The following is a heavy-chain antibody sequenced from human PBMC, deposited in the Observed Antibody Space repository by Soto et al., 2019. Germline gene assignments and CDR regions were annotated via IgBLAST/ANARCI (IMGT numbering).Heavy chain of an antibody. J-gene: IGHJ4*02. Sequence: PGGSLRLSCAASGFTFSDHYMDWVRQAPGKGLEWVGRTRNKARSYSTEYAASVKDRFTISRDVSKNSLFLQMNSLKSEDTAVYYCVRVSVTYYFDNWGQGTLVTVSS. CDR3: VRVSVTYYFDN. D-gene: IGHD4-17*01. V-gene: IGHV3-72*01. CDR2: TRNKARSYST. CDR1: GFTFSDHY.